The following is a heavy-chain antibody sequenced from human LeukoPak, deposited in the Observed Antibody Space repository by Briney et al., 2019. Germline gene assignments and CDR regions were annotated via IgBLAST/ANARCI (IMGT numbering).Heavy chain of an antibody. CDR1: GFTFSSYS. D-gene: IGHD4-17*01. Sequence: PGGSLRLSCAASGFTFSSYSMNWVRQAPGKGLEWVSSISSSSSYIYYADSVKGRFTISRDNAENSLYLQMNSLRAEDTAVYYCARAEAYGDYALDYWGQGTLVTVSS. CDR3: ARAEAYGDYALDY. J-gene: IGHJ4*02. CDR2: ISSSSSYI. V-gene: IGHV3-21*01.